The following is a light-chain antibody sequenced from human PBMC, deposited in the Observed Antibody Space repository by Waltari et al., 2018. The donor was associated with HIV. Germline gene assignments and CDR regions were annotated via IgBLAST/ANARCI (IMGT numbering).Light chain of an antibody. J-gene: IGLJ1*01. CDR1: NSNLGSNT. Sequence: QSVLTQPPSASGTPGQRVTISCSGSNSNLGSNTVNWYQQLPGTAPTLLIYGNSQRPSGGPDRFSGSKSGTSASLAISGLQSDDEAHYYCAAWDESLSVYVFATGTKVTVL. CDR3: AAWDESLSVYV. CDR2: GNS. V-gene: IGLV1-44*01.